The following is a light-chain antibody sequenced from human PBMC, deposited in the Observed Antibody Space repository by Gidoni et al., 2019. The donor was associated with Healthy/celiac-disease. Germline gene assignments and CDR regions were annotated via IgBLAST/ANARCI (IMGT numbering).Light chain of an antibody. V-gene: IGKV4-1*01. CDR1: QSVLSTSNNKNY. J-gene: IGKJ3*01. Sequence: DIVMTQSPDSLAVSLGERATINCKSSQSVLSTSNNKNYLAWYQQKPGQPPKLLIYWASTRESGVPDRFSGSGSGTDFTLTISSQQAEDVAVYYCQQYYSTQFTFGPGTKVDIK. CDR2: WAS. CDR3: QQYYSTQFT.